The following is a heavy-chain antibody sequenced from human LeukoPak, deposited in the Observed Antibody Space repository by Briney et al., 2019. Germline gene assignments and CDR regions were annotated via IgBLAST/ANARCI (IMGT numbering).Heavy chain of an antibody. J-gene: IGHJ6*02. CDR3: ARHGGESIYYYDSTGMDV. V-gene: IGHV4-34*01. Sequence: SETLSLTCAVYGGSFSGYYWSWIRQPPGKGLEWIGEINHSGSTNYNPSLKSRVTISVDTSKNQFSLKLSSVTAADTAVYYCARHGGESIYYYDSTGMDVWGQGTTVTVSS. CDR2: INHSGST. CDR1: GGSFSGYY. D-gene: IGHD3-22*01.